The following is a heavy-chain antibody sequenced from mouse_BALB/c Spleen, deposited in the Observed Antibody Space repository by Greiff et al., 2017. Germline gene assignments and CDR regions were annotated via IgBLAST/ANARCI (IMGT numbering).Heavy chain of an antibody. D-gene: IGHD2-1*01. CDR2: IDPANGNT. V-gene: IGHV14-3*02. CDR3: AREVHGNWDAMDY. J-gene: IGHJ4*01. CDR1: GFNIKDTY. Sequence: EVQLKQSGAELVKPGASVKLSCTASGFNIKDTYMHWVKQRPEQGLEWIGRIDPANGNTKYDPKFQGKATITADTSSNTAYLQLSSLTSEDTAVYYGAREVHGNWDAMDYWGQGTSVTVSS.